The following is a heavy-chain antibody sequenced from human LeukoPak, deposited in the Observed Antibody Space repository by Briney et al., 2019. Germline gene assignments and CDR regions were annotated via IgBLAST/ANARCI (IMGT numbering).Heavy chain of an antibody. D-gene: IGHD2-2*01. J-gene: IGHJ4*02. Sequence: GGSLRLSCAASGFTFSSYAMSWVRQAPGKGREGGSAISGSGGSTYYADSVKGRFTISRDNSKNTLYLQMNSLRAEDTAVYYCAKDTQVVPAATPDYWGQGTLVTVSS. V-gene: IGHV3-23*01. CDR1: GFTFSSYA. CDR2: ISGSGGST. CDR3: AKDTQVVPAATPDY.